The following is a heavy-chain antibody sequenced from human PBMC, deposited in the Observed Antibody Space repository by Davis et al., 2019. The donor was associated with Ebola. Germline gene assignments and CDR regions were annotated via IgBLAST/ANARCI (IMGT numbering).Heavy chain of an antibody. CDR1: GYTFSNYL. J-gene: IGHJ4*02. CDR3: ARVEWPVQFDY. Sequence: ASVKVSCKASGYTFSNYLIQWVRQAPGQRLEWMGWINAGNGNRKYSQKLEARITITRDTSANTVYMELSSLRSEDTAVYYCARVEWPVQFDYWGQGTLVIVSS. V-gene: IGHV1-3*01. D-gene: IGHD3-3*01. CDR2: INAGNGNR.